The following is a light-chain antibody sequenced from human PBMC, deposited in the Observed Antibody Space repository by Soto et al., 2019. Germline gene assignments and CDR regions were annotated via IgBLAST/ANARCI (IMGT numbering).Light chain of an antibody. J-gene: IGLJ1*01. Sequence: QSALTQPRSVSGSPGQSVTISCTGTSSDVGGYNYVSWYQQHPGKAPKLMIYDVSKRPSGVPDRFSGSKSGNTASLTISGLQAEDEADYYCCSYAGSYTVGTGTKLTVL. CDR1: SSDVGGYNY. V-gene: IGLV2-11*01. CDR3: CSYAGSYT. CDR2: DVS.